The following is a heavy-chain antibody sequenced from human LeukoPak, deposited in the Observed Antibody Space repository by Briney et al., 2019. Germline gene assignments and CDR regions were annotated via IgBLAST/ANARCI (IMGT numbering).Heavy chain of an antibody. CDR3: ARARRDGSGSPLLGYYYYYYMDV. Sequence: SETLSLTCAVYGGSFSDSYWSWIRQPPGKGLEWIGEINHIGSTNYNPSLKSRVTISVDTSKNQFSLRLSSVTAADTAVYYCARARRDGSGSPLLGYYYYYYMDVWGKGTTVTVSS. CDR1: GGSFSDSY. J-gene: IGHJ6*03. CDR2: INHIGST. D-gene: IGHD3-10*01. V-gene: IGHV4-34*01.